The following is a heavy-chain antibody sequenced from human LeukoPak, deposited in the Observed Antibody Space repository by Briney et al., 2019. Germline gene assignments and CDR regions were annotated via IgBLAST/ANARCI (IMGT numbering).Heavy chain of an antibody. CDR1: GYTFTSYY. CDR2: INPSGGST. Sequence: ASVKVSCKASGYTFTSYYMHWVRQAPGQGLEWMGIINPSGGSTSYAQKFQGRVTMTRDMSTSTVYMELSSLRSEDTAVYYCARGEQSITIFGVVTYQYNWFDPWGQGTLVTVSS. V-gene: IGHV1-46*01. CDR3: ARGEQSITIFGVVTYQYNWFDP. J-gene: IGHJ5*02. D-gene: IGHD3-3*01.